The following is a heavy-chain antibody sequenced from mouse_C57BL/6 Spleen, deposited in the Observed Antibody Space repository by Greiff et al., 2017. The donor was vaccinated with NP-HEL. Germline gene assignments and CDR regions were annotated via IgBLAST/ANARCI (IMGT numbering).Heavy chain of an antibody. Sequence: VQLQQSGAELVRPGASVKLSCTASGFNIKDDYMHWVKQRPEQGLEWIGWIDPENGDTEYASKFQGKATITADTSSNTAYLQLSSLTSEDTAVYSSTTYDDGAMDYWGQGTSVTVSS. D-gene: IGHD2-4*01. CDR2: IDPENGDT. V-gene: IGHV14-4*01. CDR3: TTYDDGAMDY. J-gene: IGHJ4*01. CDR1: GFNIKDDY.